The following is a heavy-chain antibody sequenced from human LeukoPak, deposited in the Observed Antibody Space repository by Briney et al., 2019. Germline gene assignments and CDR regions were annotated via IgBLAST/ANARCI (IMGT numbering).Heavy chain of an antibody. J-gene: IGHJ4*02. CDR3: ARGQLLLYFDY. CDR2: IYYSGGT. Sequence: PSETLSLTCTVSGGSISSGDYYWSWIRQPPGKGLEWIGYIYYSGGTYCNPSLKSRVTISVDTSKNQFSLKLSSVTAADTAVYYCARGQLLLYFDYWGQGTLVTVSS. V-gene: IGHV4-30-4*01. CDR1: GGSISSGDYY. D-gene: IGHD2-2*01.